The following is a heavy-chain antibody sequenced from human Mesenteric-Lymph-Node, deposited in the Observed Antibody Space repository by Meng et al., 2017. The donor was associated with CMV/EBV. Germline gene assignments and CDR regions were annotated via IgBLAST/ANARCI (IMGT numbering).Heavy chain of an antibody. V-gene: IGHV3-66*01. CDR2: IYRGDNT. CDR1: GVNVRDKY. J-gene: IGHJ4*02. D-gene: IGHD3-10*01. CDR3: TGDSVSNPNLDY. Sequence: GHLVESGGGLGQPGGSLRMSCAASGVNVRDKYMSWVRQAPGKGLEWVCIIYRGDNTYYIDSVKDRFTVSRDNSKNTMYFQMNSLRVEDTAVYYCTGDSVSNPNLDYWGQGTLVTVSS.